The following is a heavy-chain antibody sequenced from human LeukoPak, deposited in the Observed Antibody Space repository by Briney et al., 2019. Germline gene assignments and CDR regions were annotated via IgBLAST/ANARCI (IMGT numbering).Heavy chain of an antibody. V-gene: IGHV3-33*01. Sequence: PGRSLRLSCAASGFTFSSYGMHWVRQAPGKGLEWVAVIWYDGSNKYYADSVKGRFTISRDNSKNTLYLQMNSLRAEDTAVCYCARGDYYDSSGYYWVDYWGQGTLVTVSS. CDR1: GFTFSSYG. J-gene: IGHJ4*02. D-gene: IGHD3-22*01. CDR3: ARGDYYDSSGYYWVDY. CDR2: IWYDGSNK.